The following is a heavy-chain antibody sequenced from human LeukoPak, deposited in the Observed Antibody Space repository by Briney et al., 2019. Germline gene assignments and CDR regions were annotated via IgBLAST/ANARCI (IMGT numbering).Heavy chain of an antibody. J-gene: IGHJ4*02. D-gene: IGHD2-8*01. CDR3: AGSLGYCTSNVCYLKY. Sequence: GGSLRLSCAASGFTFSSYSMSWVRQAPGKGLECVANIKQDGSEKNYVGSVKGRFTIARDNAKNSLYLQMNSLRAEDTAVYYCAGSLGYCTSNVCYLKYWGQGTLVTVSS. V-gene: IGHV3-7*01. CDR1: GFTFSSYS. CDR2: IKQDGSEK.